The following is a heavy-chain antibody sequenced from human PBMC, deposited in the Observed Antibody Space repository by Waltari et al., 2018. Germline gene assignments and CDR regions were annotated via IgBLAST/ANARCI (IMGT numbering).Heavy chain of an antibody. CDR1: GFTFSSYA. Sequence: EVQLLESGGGLVQPGGSLRLSCAASGFTFSSYAMSWVRQAPGKGLEWVSAISGSGGSTYYADSVKGRFTISRDNSKNTLYLQMNSLRAEDTAVYYCAKDDPYGSGSYSYYFDYWGQGTLVTVSS. CDR2: ISGSGGST. D-gene: IGHD3-10*01. CDR3: AKDDPYGSGSYSYYFDY. V-gene: IGHV3-23*01. J-gene: IGHJ4*02.